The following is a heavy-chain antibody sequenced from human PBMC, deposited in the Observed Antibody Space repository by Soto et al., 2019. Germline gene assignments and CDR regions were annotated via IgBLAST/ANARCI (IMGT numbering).Heavy chain of an antibody. Sequence: SSVKVSCKASGYTFTGYYMHWVRQAPGQGLEWMGWINPNSGGTNYAQKFQGRVTMTRDTSISTAYMELSRLRPDDTAVYYCARDLAIFGVVTSYYYYGMDVWGQGTTVTVSS. D-gene: IGHD3-3*01. CDR1: GYTFTGYY. V-gene: IGHV1-2*02. CDR3: ARDLAIFGVVTSYYYYGMDV. CDR2: INPNSGGT. J-gene: IGHJ6*02.